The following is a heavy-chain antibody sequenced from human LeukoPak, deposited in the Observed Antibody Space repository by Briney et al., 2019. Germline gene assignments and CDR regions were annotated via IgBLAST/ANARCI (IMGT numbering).Heavy chain of an antibody. Sequence: GGSLRLSCTASGFTFSSFNMYWVRQAPGKGLEWLANIKHDGSEKDYVDSVKGRFTISRDNAKNSLYLQMNSLRVEDTAVYYCAGTNGYWGQGTLVTVPS. V-gene: IGHV3-7*05. J-gene: IGHJ4*02. CDR3: AGTNGY. CDR2: IKHDGSEK. CDR1: GFTFSSFN.